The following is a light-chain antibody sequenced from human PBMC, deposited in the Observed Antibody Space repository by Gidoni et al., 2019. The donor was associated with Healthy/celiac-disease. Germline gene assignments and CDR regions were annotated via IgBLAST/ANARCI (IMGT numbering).Light chain of an antibody. CDR2: GAS. CDR1: QSVSSN. CDR3: QQYNNWPRT. J-gene: IGKJ2*01. V-gene: IGKV3-15*01. Sequence: EIVMTQPPATLSVSPGERATLSCRASQSVSSNLAWYQQKPGQAPRLLIYGASTRATGIPAMFSGSGSGTEFTLTISSLQSEDFAVYYCQQYNNWPRTFXXXTRLEIK.